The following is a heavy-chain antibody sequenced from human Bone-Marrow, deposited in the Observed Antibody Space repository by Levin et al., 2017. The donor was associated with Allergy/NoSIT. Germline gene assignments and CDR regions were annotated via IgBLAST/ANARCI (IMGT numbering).Heavy chain of an antibody. Sequence: SCVASGYTFGTYGIQWVRQAPGKGLEWVTLISPDGSLQYYADSVQGRFTISRDNSRNIAYLQMDNLRPDDTAVYFCLTMQSGFDYWGQGTLVTVSS. CDR2: ISPDGSLQ. CDR3: LTMQSGFDY. V-gene: IGHV3-30*03. J-gene: IGHJ4*02. CDR1: GYTFGTYG. D-gene: IGHD4/OR15-4a*01.